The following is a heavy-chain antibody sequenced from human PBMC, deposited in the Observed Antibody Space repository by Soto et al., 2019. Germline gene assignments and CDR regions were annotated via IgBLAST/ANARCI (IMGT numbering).Heavy chain of an antibody. Sequence: SETLSLTCAVYGGSFSGYYWSWIRQLPGKGLEWIGEINHSGSTNYNPSLKSRLTISVDTSKNQISLKLSSVTAADTAVYYCARGGGYFYMDVWGKGTTVTVSS. CDR3: ARGGGYFYMDV. J-gene: IGHJ6*03. CDR2: INHSGST. D-gene: IGHD2-15*01. CDR1: GGSFSGYY. V-gene: IGHV4-34*01.